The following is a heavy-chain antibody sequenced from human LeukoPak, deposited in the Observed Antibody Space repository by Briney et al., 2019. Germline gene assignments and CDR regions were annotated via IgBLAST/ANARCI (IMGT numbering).Heavy chain of an antibody. Sequence: PSETLSLICTVSGGSISSGGYYWSWIRQPPGKGLEWIGYIYHSGSTYYNPSLKSQVTISVDRSKNQFSLKLSSVTAADTAVYYCASRLYSSSWYGDYWGQGTLVTVSS. CDR3: ASRLYSSSWYGDY. CDR2: IYHSGST. CDR1: GGSISSGGYY. J-gene: IGHJ4*02. D-gene: IGHD6-13*01. V-gene: IGHV4-30-2*01.